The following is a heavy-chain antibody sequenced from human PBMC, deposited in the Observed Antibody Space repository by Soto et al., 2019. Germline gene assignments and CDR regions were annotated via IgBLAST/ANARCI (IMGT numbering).Heavy chain of an antibody. CDR3: ARSGSWSFNT. D-gene: IGHD6-13*01. V-gene: IGHV4-39*01. CDR2: IYYIGTT. J-gene: IGHJ5*02. Sequence: QLLLQESGPGLVKPSETLSLTYTVTGDSISSSSYFWGWIRQPPGKGLEWIASIYYIGTTYYSPSLQSRVTISVDTSTDQFSLEVTSVTAADTAIYYCARSGSWSFNTWGRGTLVTVSS. CDR1: GDSISSSSYF.